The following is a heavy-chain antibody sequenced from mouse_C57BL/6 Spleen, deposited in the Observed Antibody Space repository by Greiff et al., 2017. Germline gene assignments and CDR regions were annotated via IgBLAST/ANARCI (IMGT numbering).Heavy chain of an antibody. Sequence: VQLQQSGAELARPGASVKLSCKASGYTFTSYGISWVKQRTGQGLEWIGEIYPRSGNTSYNEKFKGKATLTADKSSSTAYMELRSLTSEDSAVXFWSRSNPYYSNYGSAMECWGQGDSGTGSS. CDR3: SRSNPYYSNYGSAMEC. D-gene: IGHD2-5*01. V-gene: IGHV1-81*01. CDR1: GYTFTSYG. CDR2: IYPRSGNT. J-gene: IGHJ4*01.